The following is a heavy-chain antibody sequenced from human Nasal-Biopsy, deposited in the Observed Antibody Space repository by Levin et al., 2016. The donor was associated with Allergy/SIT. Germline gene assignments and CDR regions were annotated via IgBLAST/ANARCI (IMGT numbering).Heavy chain of an antibody. J-gene: IGHJ5*02. V-gene: IGHV4-31*03. CDR2: IFYSRRT. CDR3: ARSGWAITSRFDP. Sequence: LRLSCTVTGDSITGGDYYWTWMRQHPGKGLEWIGYIFYSRRTYYNPSLKSRTVISLDTSGNQFSLMLSSVTAADTAIYYCARSGWAITSRFDPWGQGTLVTVSS. CDR1: GDSITGGDYY. D-gene: IGHD3-16*01.